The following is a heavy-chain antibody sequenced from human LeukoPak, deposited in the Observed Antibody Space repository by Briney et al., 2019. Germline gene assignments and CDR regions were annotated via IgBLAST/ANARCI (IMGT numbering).Heavy chain of an antibody. J-gene: IGHJ4*02. CDR3: ALMYDSSGQNPFDY. CDR1: GGSFSGYY. V-gene: IGHV4-34*01. D-gene: IGHD3-22*01. CDR2: INHSGST. Sequence: PSETLSLTCAVHGGSFSGYYWSWIRQPPGKGLEWIGEINHSGSTNYNPSLKSRVTISVDTSKNQFSLKLSSVTAADTAVYYCALMYDSSGQNPFDYWGQGTLVTVSS.